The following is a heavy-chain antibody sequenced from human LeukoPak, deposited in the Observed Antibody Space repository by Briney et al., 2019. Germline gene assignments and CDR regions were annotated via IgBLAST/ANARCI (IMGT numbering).Heavy chain of an antibody. CDR3: ARDYLSSSWYSGYYYGMDV. Sequence: ASVRVSCTASGYTFTSYGISWVRQAPGQGLEWMGWISAYNGNTNYAQKLQGRVTMTTDTSTSTAYMELRSLRSDDTAVYYCARDYLSSSWYSGYYYGMDVWGQGTTVTVSS. CDR2: ISAYNGNT. J-gene: IGHJ6*02. V-gene: IGHV1-18*01. CDR1: GYTFTSYG. D-gene: IGHD6-13*01.